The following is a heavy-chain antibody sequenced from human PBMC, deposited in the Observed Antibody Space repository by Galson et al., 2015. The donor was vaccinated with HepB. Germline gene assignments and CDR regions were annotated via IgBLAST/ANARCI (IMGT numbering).Heavy chain of an antibody. V-gene: IGHV3-48*04. Sequence: SLRLSCAASGFTFSSYSMNWVRQAPGKGLEWVSYISSSSSTIYYADSVKGRFTISRDNAKNSLYLQMNSLRAEDTAVYYCARDPRIYNWDYYYGMDVWGQGTTVTVSS. CDR2: ISSSSSTI. D-gene: IGHD1-20*01. J-gene: IGHJ6*02. CDR1: GFTFSSYS. CDR3: ARDPRIYNWDYYYGMDV.